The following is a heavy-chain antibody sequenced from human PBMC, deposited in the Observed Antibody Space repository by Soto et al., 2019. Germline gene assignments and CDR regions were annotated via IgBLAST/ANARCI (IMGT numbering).Heavy chain of an antibody. Sequence: VQLVQSGAEVRKPGASVKVSCKSSGDSFNDYYIHWVRQAPGQGLEWMGWINPNGGVTMYAQKFQGWVTITRDTSIRTVYMELSRLRSDDTAVYYCARESGGATATLDYYYFYMDVWGKGTTVTVSS. J-gene: IGHJ6*03. CDR1: GDSFNDYY. V-gene: IGHV1-2*04. D-gene: IGHD5-12*01. CDR2: INPNGGVT. CDR3: ARESGGATATLDYYYFYMDV.